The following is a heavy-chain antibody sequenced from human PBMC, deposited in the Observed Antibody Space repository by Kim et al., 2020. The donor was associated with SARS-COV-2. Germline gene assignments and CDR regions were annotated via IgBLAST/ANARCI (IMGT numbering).Heavy chain of an antibody. CDR3: ARELRCFEY. D-gene: IGHD4-17*01. Sequence: GGSLRLSCAASGFTFSSYWMNWVRQAPGKGLEWVANIKQNGNERYYADSVKGRFTISRDNAKNSLYLQTNSLRAEDTAVYYCARELRCFEYWGHGTLVTVSS. CDR2: IKQNGNER. CDR1: GFTFSSYW. V-gene: IGHV3-7*03. J-gene: IGHJ4*01.